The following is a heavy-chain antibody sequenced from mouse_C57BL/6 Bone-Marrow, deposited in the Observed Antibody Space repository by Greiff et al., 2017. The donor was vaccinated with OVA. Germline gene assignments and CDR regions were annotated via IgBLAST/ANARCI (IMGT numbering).Heavy chain of an antibody. CDR1: GYTFTSYW. CDR2: IHPNSGST. D-gene: IGHD1-1*01. V-gene: IGHV1-64*01. CDR3: ASPYYYGPSWFAY. J-gene: IGHJ3*01. Sequence: VQLQQPGAELVKPGASVKLSCKASGYTFTSYWMHWVKQRPGQGLEWIGMIHPNSGSTNYNEKFTSKATLTVDKSSSTAYMQLSSLTSEDSAVYYCASPYYYGPSWFAYWGQGTLVTVSA.